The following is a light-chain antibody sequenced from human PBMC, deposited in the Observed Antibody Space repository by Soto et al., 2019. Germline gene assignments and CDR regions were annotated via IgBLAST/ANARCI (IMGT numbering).Light chain of an antibody. J-gene: IGKJ3*01. Sequence: EIVLTQSPGTLSLSPGERATLSCRASQSVSNNYLAWYQQKPGQAPRLLIYGASNRATGIPDRFSGSGSGTDFTLTISRLDPEDFAVYYCQQYGRSSLTFGPGTKVDIK. CDR3: QQYGRSSLT. CDR1: QSVSNNY. CDR2: GAS. V-gene: IGKV3-20*01.